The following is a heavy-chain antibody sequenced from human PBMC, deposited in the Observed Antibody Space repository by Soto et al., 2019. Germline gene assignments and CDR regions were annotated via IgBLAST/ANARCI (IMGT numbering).Heavy chain of an antibody. V-gene: IGHV3-23*01. J-gene: IGHJ3*01. Sequence: PRGSLRLSCAASGFTFNTYAMNWVRQAPGKGLEWVASISGSGGTTYYADSVKGRLTVSRDTSKNTLFLQMNSLSAEDTAVYYCAKGFIVVVTAIRPDDNFDVWGQGPMVT. D-gene: IGHD2-21*02. CDR3: AKGFIVVVTAIRPDDNFDV. CDR2: ISGSGGTT. CDR1: GFTFNTYA.